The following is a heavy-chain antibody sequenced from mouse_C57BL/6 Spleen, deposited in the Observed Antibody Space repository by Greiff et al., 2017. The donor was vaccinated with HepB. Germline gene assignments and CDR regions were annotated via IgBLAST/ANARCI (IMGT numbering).Heavy chain of an antibody. CDR1: GYTFTGYW. Sequence: VQLQQSGAELMKPGASVKLSCKATGYTFTGYWIEWVKQRPGHGLEGIGEILPGSGSTNYKRKFKGKATFTADTSSNTAYMQLSSLTTEDSAIYYCARLRLAWFAYWGQGTLVTVSA. CDR2: ILPGSGST. J-gene: IGHJ3*01. CDR3: ARLRLAWFAY. V-gene: IGHV1-9*01.